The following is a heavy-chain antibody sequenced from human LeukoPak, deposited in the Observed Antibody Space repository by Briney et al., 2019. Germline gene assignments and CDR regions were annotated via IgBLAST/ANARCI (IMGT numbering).Heavy chain of an antibody. D-gene: IGHD3-10*01. CDR2: ISYDGGNK. CDR3: AKERYYGSGSSEYFQH. Sequence: GGSLRLSCAASGFTFSSYGMHWVRQAPGKGLEWVAVISYDGGNKYYADSVKGRFTISRDNSKNTLYLQMNSLRAEDTAVYYCAKERYYGSGSSEYFQHWGQGTLVTVSS. CDR1: GFTFSSYG. V-gene: IGHV3-30*18. J-gene: IGHJ1*01.